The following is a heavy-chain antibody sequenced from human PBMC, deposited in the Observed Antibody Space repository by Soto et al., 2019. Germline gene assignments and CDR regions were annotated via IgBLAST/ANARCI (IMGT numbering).Heavy chain of an antibody. J-gene: IGHJ6*02. CDR1: GFAFSTYA. CDR2: ISGSGGST. D-gene: IGHD6-6*01. V-gene: IGHV3-23*01. Sequence: EVQLLESGGGLVQPGGSLRLSCAASGFAFSTYAMNWVRQAPGKGLEWVSAISGSGGSTYYADSVKGRFTISRDNSKNTLYLQMNSLRAEDTAVYYCAKGYSSSSTYYYGMDVWGQGTTVTVSS. CDR3: AKGYSSSSTYYYGMDV.